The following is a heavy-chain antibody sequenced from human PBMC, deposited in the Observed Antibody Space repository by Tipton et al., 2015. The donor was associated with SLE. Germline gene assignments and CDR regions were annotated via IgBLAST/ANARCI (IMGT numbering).Heavy chain of an antibody. V-gene: IGHV4-39*07. CDR3: ARGYCSGGSCSRWSYFDL. CDR2: IYYSGST. D-gene: IGHD2-15*01. J-gene: IGHJ2*01. Sequence: LRLSCTVSGGSISSSSYYWGWIRQPPGKGLERIGSIYYSGSTYYNPSLKSRVTISVDTSKNQFSLKLSSVTAADTAVYYCARGYCSGGSCSRWSYFDLWGRGTLVTVSS. CDR1: GGSISSSSYY.